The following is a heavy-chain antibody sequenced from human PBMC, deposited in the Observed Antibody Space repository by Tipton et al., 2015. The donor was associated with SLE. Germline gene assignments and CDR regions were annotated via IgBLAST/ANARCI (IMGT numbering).Heavy chain of an antibody. Sequence: QLVQSGAEVKKPGASVKVSCKASGFTFSSHGINWVRQAPGQGLEWMGWISPHTGDTRYAQKLQGRVTMTTDTPTSTAYMEMRRLRSDDTAVYYCARDRGGYRNFVDYWGQGTLVTVSS. CDR2: ISPHTGDT. CDR1: GFTFSSHG. V-gene: IGHV1-18*01. CDR3: ARDRGGYRNFVDY. D-gene: IGHD3-10*01. J-gene: IGHJ4*02.